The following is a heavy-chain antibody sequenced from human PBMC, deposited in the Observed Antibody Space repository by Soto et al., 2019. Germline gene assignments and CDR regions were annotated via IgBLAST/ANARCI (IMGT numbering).Heavy chain of an antibody. J-gene: IGHJ6*02. D-gene: IGHD1-20*01. Sequence: QVQLVQSGAEVKKPGSSVRVSCKTSGDTFNTFAISWVRQAPGHGLEWMGGIIPIFGTPDYAQQFQGRVTISADESTSTAYLELRSLRYEDTAVYYCARSPGITGTRASQYAMDVWGQGTTGTVS. CDR1: GDTFNTFA. CDR3: ARSPGITGTRASQYAMDV. CDR2: IIPIFGTP. V-gene: IGHV1-69*01.